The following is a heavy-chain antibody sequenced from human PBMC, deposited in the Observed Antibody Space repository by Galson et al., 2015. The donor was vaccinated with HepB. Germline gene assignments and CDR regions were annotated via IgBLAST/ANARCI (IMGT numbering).Heavy chain of an antibody. Sequence: SLRLSCAASGFTFTNAWMNWVRQAPGKGLEWVGRIKSKTAGGTTDYAAPVKGRFTISRDDSKNTLYLQMNSLKTEDTAVYYCTTEYSSSSPWGQGTLVTVSS. J-gene: IGHJ5*02. D-gene: IGHD6-13*01. CDR1: GFTFTNAW. CDR2: IKSKTAGGTT. CDR3: TTEYSSSSP. V-gene: IGHV3-15*07.